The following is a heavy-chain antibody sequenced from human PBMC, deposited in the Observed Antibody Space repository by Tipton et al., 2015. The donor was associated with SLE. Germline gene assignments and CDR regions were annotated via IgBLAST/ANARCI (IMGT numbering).Heavy chain of an antibody. CDR1: GGSFSGYY. D-gene: IGHD5-18*01. CDR2: INHSGST. CDR3: ARAPGQLWPWDY. V-gene: IGHV4-34*01. J-gene: IGHJ4*02. Sequence: TLSLTCAVYGGSFSGYYWSWIRQPPGKGLEWSGEINHSGSTNYNPSLKSRVTISVDTSKNQFSLEVSSVTAADTAVYYCARAPGQLWPWDYWGQGTLVTVSS.